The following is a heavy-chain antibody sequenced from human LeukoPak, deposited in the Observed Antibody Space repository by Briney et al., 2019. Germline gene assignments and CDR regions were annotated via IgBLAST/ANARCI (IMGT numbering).Heavy chain of an antibody. CDR2: IYTSGST. D-gene: IGHD3-3*01. J-gene: IGHJ5*02. CDR1: GGSISSGSYY. Sequence: PSETLSLTCTVSGGSISSGSYYWSWIRQPAGKGLEWIGRIYTSGSTNYNPSLKSRVTISVDTSKNQFSLKLSSVTAADTAVYYCARASYDFWSGYYTNNWFDPWGQGTLVTVSS. V-gene: IGHV4-61*02. CDR3: ARASYDFWSGYYTNNWFDP.